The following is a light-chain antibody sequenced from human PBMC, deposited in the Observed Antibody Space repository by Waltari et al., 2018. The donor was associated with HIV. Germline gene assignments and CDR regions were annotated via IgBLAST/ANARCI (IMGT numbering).Light chain of an antibody. CDR2: LNSDGSH. CDR3: QTWGTGIVI. Sequence: QLVLTQSPSASASLGASVKLTCTLSSGHSSHAIAWHQQQPEKGPRYLMKLNSDGSHSKGDGIPDRFSGSSSGAERYLTIASLQSEDEADYYCQTWGTGIVIFGGGTKLTVL. J-gene: IGLJ2*01. CDR1: SGHSSHA. V-gene: IGLV4-69*01.